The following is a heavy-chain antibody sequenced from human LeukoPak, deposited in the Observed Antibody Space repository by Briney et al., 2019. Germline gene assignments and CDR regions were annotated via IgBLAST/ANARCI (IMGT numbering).Heavy chain of an antibody. D-gene: IGHD3-3*01. J-gene: IGHJ6*02. CDR3: ARELRITIFGVVIKPSFYYYGMDV. V-gene: IGHV3-33*01. CDR2: IWYDGSNK. Sequence: QPGGSLRLSCAASGFTFSSYGTHWVRQAPGKGLEWVAVIWYDGSNKYYADSVKGRFTISRDNSKNTLYLQMNSLRAEDTAVYYCARELRITIFGVVIKPSFYYYGMDVWGQGTTVTVSS. CDR1: GFTFSSYG.